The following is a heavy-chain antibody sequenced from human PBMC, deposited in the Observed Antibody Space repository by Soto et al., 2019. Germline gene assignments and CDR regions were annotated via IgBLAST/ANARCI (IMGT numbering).Heavy chain of an antibody. CDR2: IYYSGST. CDR1: GGSISSYY. J-gene: IGHJ4*02. V-gene: IGHV4-59*01. CDR3: ASNYGSGSYFASGFDY. Sequence: ETLSLTCTVSGGSISSYYWSWMRQPPGKGLEWIGYIYYSGSTNYNPSLKSRVTISVDTSKNQFSLKLSSVTAADTAVYYCASNYGSGSYFASGFDYWGQGTLVTVSS. D-gene: IGHD3-10*01.